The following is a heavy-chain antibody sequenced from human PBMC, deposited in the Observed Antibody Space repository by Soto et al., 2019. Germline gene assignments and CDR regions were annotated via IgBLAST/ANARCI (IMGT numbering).Heavy chain of an antibody. D-gene: IGHD3-10*01. Sequence: QVQLQQWGAGLLKPSETLSLTCAVYGGSFSGYYWSWIRQPPVKGLEWIGEINHSGSTNYNPSLTRRVTISVDTYKNQFSLKLSCVTAADTAVYYCARLFRVLCFGELLGEYFDYWGQVTLVTVSS. CDR1: GGSFSGYY. V-gene: IGHV4-34*01. CDR3: ARLFRVLCFGELLGEYFDY. J-gene: IGHJ4*02. CDR2: INHSGST.